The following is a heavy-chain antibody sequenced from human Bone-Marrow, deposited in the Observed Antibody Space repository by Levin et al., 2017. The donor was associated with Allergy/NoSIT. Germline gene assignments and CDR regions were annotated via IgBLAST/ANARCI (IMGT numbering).Heavy chain of an antibody. CDR3: ARGRIYDFWSGYSDYFDY. D-gene: IGHD3-3*01. V-gene: IGHV4-34*01. Sequence: SETLSLTCAVYGGSFSGYYWSWIRQPPGKGLEWIGEINHSGSTNYNPSLKSRVTISVDTSKNQFSLKLSSVTAADTAVYYCARGRIYDFWSGYSDYFDYWGQGTLVTVSS. CDR2: INHSGST. J-gene: IGHJ4*02. CDR1: GGSFSGYY.